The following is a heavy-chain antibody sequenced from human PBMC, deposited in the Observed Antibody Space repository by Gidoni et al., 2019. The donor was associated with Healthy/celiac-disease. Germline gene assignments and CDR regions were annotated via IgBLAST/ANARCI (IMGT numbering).Heavy chain of an antibody. D-gene: IGHD3-22*01. J-gene: IGHJ2*01. Sequence: EVQLLESGGGLVQPGWSLRLSCAASGFTFSSYAMSWVRQAPGKGLGWDSAISGSGSRTYYADSVKGRFTISNDNSKNTLYLQMNSLRAEDTAVYYCAKDHYYDSSGYSEAYWYFDLWGRGTLVTVSS. CDR1: GFTFSSYA. V-gene: IGHV3-23*01. CDR2: ISGSGSRT. CDR3: AKDHYYDSSGYSEAYWYFDL.